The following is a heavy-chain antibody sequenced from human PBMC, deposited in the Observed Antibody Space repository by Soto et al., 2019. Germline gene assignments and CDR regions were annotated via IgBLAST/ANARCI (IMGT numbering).Heavy chain of an antibody. V-gene: IGHV3-30-3*01. CDR1: GFTFSSYA. CDR3: ARLRFPYMTTGNWFDP. J-gene: IGHJ5*02. D-gene: IGHD4-17*01. CDR2: ISYDGSNK. Sequence: GGSLRLSCAASGFTFSSYAMHWARQAPGKGLEWVAVISYDGSNKYYADSVKGRFTISRDNSKNTLYLQMNSLRAEDTAVYYCARLRFPYMTTGNWFDPWGQGTLVTVSS.